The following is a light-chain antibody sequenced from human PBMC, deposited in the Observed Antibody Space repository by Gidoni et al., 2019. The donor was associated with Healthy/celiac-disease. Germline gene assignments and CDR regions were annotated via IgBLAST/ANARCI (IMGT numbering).Light chain of an antibody. CDR1: QSVSNY. J-gene: IGKJ1*01. CDR3: QQRASWPPT. V-gene: IGKV3-11*01. Sequence: EVVLTQSPPTLSLSPGERATLSCRASQSVSNYLAWYQQKGAQAPRLLLYDTSLRATGIPTRFSGSGSGTDFTLTISSLEPEDFGIYYCQQRASWPPTFGQGTRVDIK. CDR2: DTS.